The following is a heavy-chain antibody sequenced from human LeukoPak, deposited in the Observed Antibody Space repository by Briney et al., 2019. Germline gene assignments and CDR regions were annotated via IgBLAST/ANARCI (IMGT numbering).Heavy chain of an antibody. CDR1: GYTFTSYG. CDR3: ARVPEGLAAAGIDY. Sequence: GALVKVSCKASGYTFTSYGISWVRQAPGQGLEWMGWINTNTGNPTYAQGFTGRFVFSLDTSVSTAYLQISSLKAEDTAVYYCARVPEGLAAAGIDYWGQGTLVTVSS. D-gene: IGHD6-13*01. J-gene: IGHJ4*02. V-gene: IGHV7-4-1*02. CDR2: INTNTGNP.